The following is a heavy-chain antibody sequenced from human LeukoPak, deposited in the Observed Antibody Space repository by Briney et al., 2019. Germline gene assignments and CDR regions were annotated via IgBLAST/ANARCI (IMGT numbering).Heavy chain of an antibody. D-gene: IGHD6-19*01. CDR2: IIPILGIA. CDR3: AGADSSGCFDY. CDR1: GGTFSSYA. V-gene: IGHV1-69*04. Sequence: GASVKVSCKASGGTFSSYAISWVRQASGQGLEWMGRIIPILGIANYAQKFQGRVTMTRDTSISTAYMELSRLRSDDTAVYYCAGADSSGCFDYWGQGTLVTVSS. J-gene: IGHJ4*02.